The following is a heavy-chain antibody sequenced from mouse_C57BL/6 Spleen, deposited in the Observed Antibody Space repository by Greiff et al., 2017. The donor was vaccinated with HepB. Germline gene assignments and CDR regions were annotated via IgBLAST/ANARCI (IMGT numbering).Heavy chain of an antibody. V-gene: IGHV1-78*01. CDR1: GYTFTDHT. D-gene: IGHD2-2*01. CDR3: AREGRLPYYAMDY. Sequence: VQLQQSDAELVKPGASVKISCKVSGYTFTDHTIHWMKQRPEQGLEWIGYIYPRDGSTKYNEKCKGKATLTADKSSSTAYMQLNSLTSEDSAVYFCAREGRLPYYAMDYWGQGTSVTVSS. J-gene: IGHJ4*01. CDR2: IYPRDGST.